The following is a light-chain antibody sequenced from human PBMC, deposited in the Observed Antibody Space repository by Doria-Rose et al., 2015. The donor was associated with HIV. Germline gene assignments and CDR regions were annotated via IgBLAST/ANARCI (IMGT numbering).Light chain of an antibody. CDR1: QSVSANY. V-gene: IGKV3-20*01. CDR3: HQYGTSWT. CDR2: GAS. J-gene: IGKJ1*01. Sequence: EIVLTQSPGTLSLSPGERATLSCRASQSVSANYLAWYQQRPGQSPRLLIHGASSRATGIPDRFSASGSGTDFTLTINRLEPEDFALYYCHQYGTSWTFGQGTKVEI.